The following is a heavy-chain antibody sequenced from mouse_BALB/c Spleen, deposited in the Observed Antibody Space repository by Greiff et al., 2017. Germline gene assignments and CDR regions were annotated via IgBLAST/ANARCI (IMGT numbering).Heavy chain of an antibody. V-gene: IGHV3-6*02. J-gene: IGHJ4*01. Sequence: EVKLQESGPGLVKPSQSLSLTCSVTGYSITSGYYWNWIRQFPGNKLEWMGYISYDGSNNYNPSLKNRISITRDTSKNQFFLKLNSVTTEDTATYYCATDYKDYAMDYWGQGTSVTVSS. CDR1: GYSITSGYY. D-gene: IGHD2-12*01. CDR2: ISYDGSN. CDR3: ATDYKDYAMDY.